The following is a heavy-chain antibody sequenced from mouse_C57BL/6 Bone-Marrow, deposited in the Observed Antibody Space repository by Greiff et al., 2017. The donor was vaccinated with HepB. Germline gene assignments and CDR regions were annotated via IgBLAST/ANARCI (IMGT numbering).Heavy chain of an antibody. J-gene: IGHJ2*01. CDR1: GYTFTDYE. CDR3: TRGDYYFDY. Sequence: QVQLQQSGAELVRPGASVTLSCKASGYTFTDYEMHWVKQTPVRGLEWIGAIDPETGGTAYNQKFKGKAILTADKSSSTAYMELRSLTSEDSAVYYCTRGDYYFDYWGQGTTLTVSS. D-gene: IGHD2-13*01. V-gene: IGHV1-15*01. CDR2: IDPETGGT.